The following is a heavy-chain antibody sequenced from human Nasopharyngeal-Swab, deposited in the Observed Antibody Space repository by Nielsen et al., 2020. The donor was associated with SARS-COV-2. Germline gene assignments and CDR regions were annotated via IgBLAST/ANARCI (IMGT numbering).Heavy chain of an antibody. CDR1: GGSTSGSS. Sequence: SGPLSLTFTALGGSTSGSSWTWIRQPPGKGLEWIGYIYYSGTTTYNPSLKSRVTISEDTSKNQFSLKLSSVTAADTAVYYCARGGRGIFGVVTNFDYWGQGTLVTVSS. D-gene: IGHD3-3*01. CDR2: IYYSGTT. J-gene: IGHJ4*02. V-gene: IGHV4-59*01. CDR3: ARGGRGIFGVVTNFDY.